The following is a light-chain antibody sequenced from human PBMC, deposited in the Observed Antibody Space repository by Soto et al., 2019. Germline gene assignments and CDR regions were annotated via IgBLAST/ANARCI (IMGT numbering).Light chain of an antibody. CDR1: SSDVGGFNY. CDR2: DVS. V-gene: IGLV2-11*01. J-gene: IGLJ1*01. CDR3: CSYAGGYTHYV. Sequence: QSVLTQPPAVSGSPGQSVTISCTGTSSDVGGFNYVSWYQHHPGKAPKLMIYDVSKRPSGVPDRFSGSKSGNTASLTISGLQAEDEADYYCCSYAGGYTHYVFATGTKLPVL.